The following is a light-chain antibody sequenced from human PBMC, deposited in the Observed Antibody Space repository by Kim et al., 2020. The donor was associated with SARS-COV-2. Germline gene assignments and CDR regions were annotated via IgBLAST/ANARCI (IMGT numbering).Light chain of an antibody. Sequence: SYELTQPPSVSVTLGQTANITCSGDNMGNKHAYWYHQKPGQAPVLVIYQDSKRPSGIPERFSGSNSGNTATLTISRTQARDEADYYCQAWDSSTAVFGGG. J-gene: IGLJ2*01. V-gene: IGLV3-1*01. CDR3: QAWDSSTAV. CDR2: QDS. CDR1: NMGNKH.